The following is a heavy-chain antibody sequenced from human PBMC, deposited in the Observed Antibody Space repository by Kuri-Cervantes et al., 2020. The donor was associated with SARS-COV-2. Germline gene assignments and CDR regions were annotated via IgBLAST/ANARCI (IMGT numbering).Heavy chain of an antibody. J-gene: IGHJ6*03. CDR1: GGSVSNGDWY. Sequence: GSLRLPCTVSGGSVSNGDWYWGWIRQAPGKGLVWIGNIYYTVRTYSNPSLKSRVTISVDTSKNQFSLKMSFVRTADTGVYYCARDACWINRDYYVDLWGKGTTVTVSS. CDR2: IYYTVRT. D-gene: IGHD1-14*01. V-gene: IGHV4-61*08. CDR3: ARDACWINRDYYVDL.